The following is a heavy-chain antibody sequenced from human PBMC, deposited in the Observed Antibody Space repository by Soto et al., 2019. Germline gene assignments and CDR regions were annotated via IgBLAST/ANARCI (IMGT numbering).Heavy chain of an antibody. D-gene: IGHD3-10*01. J-gene: IGHJ4*02. CDR1: GGSISSSSYY. CDR2: IYYSGST. CDR3: ARHNMVRGVNLDY. Sequence: SETLSLTCTVSGGSISSSSYYWGWIRQPPGKGLEWIGSIYYSGSTYYNPSLKSRVTISVDTSKNQFSLKLSSVTAADTAVYYCARHNMVRGVNLDYWGQGTLVTVSS. V-gene: IGHV4-39*01.